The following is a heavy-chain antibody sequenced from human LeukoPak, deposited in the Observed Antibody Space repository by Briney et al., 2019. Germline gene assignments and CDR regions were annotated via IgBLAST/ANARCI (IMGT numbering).Heavy chain of an antibody. J-gene: IGHJ4*02. V-gene: IGHV3-48*01. Sequence: GGSLRLSCAASGFTFSNYNMNWVRQAPGKGLEWVSYISTSSSTKYYADSVKGRFTISRDNSKNTLYLQMNSLRAEDTAVYYCARDYRESYYDSSGYFDYWGQGTLVTVSS. D-gene: IGHD3-22*01. CDR2: ISTSSSTK. CDR1: GFTFSNYN. CDR3: ARDYRESYYDSSGYFDY.